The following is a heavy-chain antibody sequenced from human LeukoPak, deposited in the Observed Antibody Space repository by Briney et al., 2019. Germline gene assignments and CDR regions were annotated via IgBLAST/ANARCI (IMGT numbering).Heavy chain of an antibody. CDR3: TRSYFASGLDY. V-gene: IGHV3-15*01. D-gene: IGHD3-10*01. Sequence: GGSPRLSCAASGFTFTNAWMTWVRQAPGKGLEWVGRIKNKVDGGTTDYAAPVKGRFTISRDDSEDSLHLQMNSLKTEDTAVYYCTRSYFASGLDYWGQGTLVTVSS. CDR2: IKNKVDGGTT. CDR1: GFTFTNAW. J-gene: IGHJ4*02.